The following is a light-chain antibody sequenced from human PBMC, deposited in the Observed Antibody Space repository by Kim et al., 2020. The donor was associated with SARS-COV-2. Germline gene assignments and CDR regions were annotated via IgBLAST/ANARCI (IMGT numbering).Light chain of an antibody. Sequence: QSALTQPASVSGSPGQSITISCTGTSSDVGGYNYVSWYQQHPGKAPKLMIYDVSNRPSGVSTRFSGSKSGNTASLTISGLQAEDEADYYYNSYTSSSTRVFGGGTQLTVL. CDR3: NSYTSSSTRV. V-gene: IGLV2-14*03. J-gene: IGLJ3*02. CDR2: DVS. CDR1: SSDVGGYNY.